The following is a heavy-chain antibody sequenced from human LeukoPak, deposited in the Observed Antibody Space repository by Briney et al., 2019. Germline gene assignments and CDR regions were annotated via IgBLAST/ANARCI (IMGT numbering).Heavy chain of an antibody. D-gene: IGHD3-3*01. V-gene: IGHV4-59*11. J-gene: IGHJ6*03. CDR1: GGSISSHY. Sequence: SETLSLTFTVSGGSISSHYWSWIRQPPGKGLEWIGYIYYSGSTNYNPSLKSRVTISVDTSKNQFSLKLSSVTAADTAVYYCARVYYDFWSGYYRESDYYYYYMDVWGKGTTVTVSS. CDR3: ARVYYDFWSGYYRESDYYYYYMDV. CDR2: IYYSGST.